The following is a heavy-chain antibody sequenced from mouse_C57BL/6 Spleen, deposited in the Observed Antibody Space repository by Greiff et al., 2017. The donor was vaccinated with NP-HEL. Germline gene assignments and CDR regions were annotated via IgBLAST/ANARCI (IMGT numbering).Heavy chain of an antibody. CDR2: IYPGDGDT. V-gene: IGHV1-80*01. D-gene: IGHD2-1*01. CDR1: GYAFSSYW. J-gene: IGHJ1*03. Sequence: VQLQQSGAELVKPGASVKISCKASGYAFSSYWMNWVKQRPGKGLEWIGQIYPGDGDTNYNGKFKGKATLTADKSSSTAYMQLSRLTSDVSAVSFWETYGNRWYFDFWGTGTTVTVSS. CDR3: ETYGNRWYFDF.